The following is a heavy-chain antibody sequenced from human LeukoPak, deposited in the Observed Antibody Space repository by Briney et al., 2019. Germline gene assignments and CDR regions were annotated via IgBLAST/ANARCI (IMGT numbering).Heavy chain of an antibody. V-gene: IGHV3-66*01. CDR3: ARVACSSSPCYYPIDV. J-gene: IGHJ6*02. CDR2: IFSGGST. Sequence: GGSLRLSCAASGFTVSSNYMNWVRQAPGKGLEWVSLIFSGGSTYYADSVKGRFTISRDNSKNTLYLQMNSLRAEDAAVYYCARVACSSSPCYYPIDVWGQGTTVTVSS. CDR1: GFTVSSNY. D-gene: IGHD2-2*01.